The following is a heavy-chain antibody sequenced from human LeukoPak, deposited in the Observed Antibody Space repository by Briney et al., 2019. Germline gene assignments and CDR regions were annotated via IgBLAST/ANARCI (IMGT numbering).Heavy chain of an antibody. J-gene: IGHJ3*02. V-gene: IGHV3-20*04. CDR3: ARAGSIAARNDAFDI. CDR2: INWNGGST. Sequence: GGSLRLSCAASGFTFDDYGMSWVRQAPGKGLEWVSGINWNGGSTGYADSVKGRFTISRDNAKNTLYLQMNSLRAEDTAVYYCARAGSIAARNDAFDIWGQGTMVTVSS. CDR1: GFTFDDYG. D-gene: IGHD6-6*01.